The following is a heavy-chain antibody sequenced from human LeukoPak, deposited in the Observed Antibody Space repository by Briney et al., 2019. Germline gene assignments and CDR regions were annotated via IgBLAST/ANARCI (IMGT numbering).Heavy chain of an antibody. CDR2: VYHSGST. D-gene: IGHD4-23*01. Sequence: SETLSLTCSVSGYSIMSTFYWGWIRQSPGKGLEWIANVYHSGSTYSNPSLRSRVTISVDTSKNHFSLKLSSVTAADTAVYCCARVSDDEHGGNSGVIYFESWGQGTVVTVSS. V-gene: IGHV4-38-2*02. CDR1: GYSIMSTFY. J-gene: IGHJ4*02. CDR3: ARVSDDEHGGNSGVIYFES.